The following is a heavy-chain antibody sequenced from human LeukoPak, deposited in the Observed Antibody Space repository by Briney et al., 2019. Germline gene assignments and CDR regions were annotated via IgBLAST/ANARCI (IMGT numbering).Heavy chain of an antibody. D-gene: IGHD1-26*01. V-gene: IGHV3-30*04. J-gene: IGHJ4*02. CDR3: AREGATTAFDY. CDR1: GFTFSTYA. Sequence: GGSLRLSCAASGFTFSTYAMHWVRQAPGKGLEWVAVISYDGSHKFYADSVKGRFTISRDNSKNTLYLQMNSLRAEDTAVYYCAREGATTAFDYWGQGTLVTVSS. CDR2: ISYDGSHK.